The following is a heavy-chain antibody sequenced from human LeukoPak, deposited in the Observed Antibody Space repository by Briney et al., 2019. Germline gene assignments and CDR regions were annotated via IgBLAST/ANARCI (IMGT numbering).Heavy chain of an antibody. Sequence: GASVKVSCKASGYTFTSYYMHWVRQAPGQGLEWMGIINPSGGSTSYAQKFQGRVTMTRDTSTSTVYMELSGLRSEDTAVYYCASEPRRDGYTFDYWGQGTLVTVSS. CDR2: INPSGGST. J-gene: IGHJ4*02. D-gene: IGHD5-24*01. CDR3: ASEPRRDGYTFDY. CDR1: GYTFTSYY. V-gene: IGHV1-46*03.